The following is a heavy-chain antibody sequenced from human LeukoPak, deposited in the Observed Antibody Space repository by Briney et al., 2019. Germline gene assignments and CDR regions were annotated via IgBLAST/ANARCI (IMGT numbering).Heavy chain of an antibody. D-gene: IGHD3-16*01. CDR3: VRDRGLGRGFDP. Sequence: SETLSLTCAVYGGSFSGDYWSWIRQPPGKGLEWIGEINHSGSANYSPSLKSRVIMSFDPSKNQFSLKLNSVTAADTAFYYCVRDRGLGRGFDPWGQGTMVTVSS. J-gene: IGHJ5*02. CDR1: GGSFSGDY. CDR2: INHSGSA. V-gene: IGHV4-34*01.